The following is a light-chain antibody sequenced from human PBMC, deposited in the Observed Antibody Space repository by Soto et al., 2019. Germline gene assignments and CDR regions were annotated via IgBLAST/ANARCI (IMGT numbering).Light chain of an antibody. CDR1: SSNIGEGYD. Sequence: QSMVTQPPSASGALGQRVTISCTGSSSNIGEGYDVHWYQQFPGSAPRLLIFSNNNRPSGVPDRFSGSKSGTSASLDISGLQADDEADYYCQSFDTRLNSVVFGGGTKLTVL. CDR3: QSFDTRLNSVV. V-gene: IGLV1-40*01. J-gene: IGLJ2*01. CDR2: SNN.